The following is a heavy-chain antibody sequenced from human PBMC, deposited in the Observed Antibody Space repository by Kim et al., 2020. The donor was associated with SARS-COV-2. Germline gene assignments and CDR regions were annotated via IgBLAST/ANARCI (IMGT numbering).Heavy chain of an antibody. V-gene: IGHV3-9*01. CDR3: VKDIGDPYDAFDL. J-gene: IGHJ3*01. Sequence: GFADSVKSRFTSSRDHAKNSLYRQMNALRGEDTAVYYCVKDIGDPYDAFDLWGQGTMVTVSS.